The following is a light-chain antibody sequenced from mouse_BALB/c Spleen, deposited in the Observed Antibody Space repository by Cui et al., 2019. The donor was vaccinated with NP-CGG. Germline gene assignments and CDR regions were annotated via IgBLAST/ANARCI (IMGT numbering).Light chain of an antibody. CDR2: GTN. J-gene: IGLJ1*01. CDR1: TGAVTTSNY. Sequence: HAVLTPASAPTTSPGETVTLSCRSSTGAVTTSNYANWVQEKPDHLFTGLIGGTNNRAPGVPARFSGSLIGDKAALTITGAQTEDEAIYFCALWYSNHWVFGGGTKLTVL. V-gene: IGLV1*01. CDR3: ALWYSNHWV.